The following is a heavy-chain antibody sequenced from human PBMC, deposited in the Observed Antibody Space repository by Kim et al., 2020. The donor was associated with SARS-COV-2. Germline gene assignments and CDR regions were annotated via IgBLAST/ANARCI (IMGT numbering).Heavy chain of an antibody. V-gene: IGHV3-33*01. Sequence: GGSLRLSCAASGFTFSSYGMHWVRQAPGKGLEWVAVIWYDGSNKYYADSVKGRFTISRDNSKNTLYLQMNSLRAEDTAVYYCARDTPHSSSWYALDYWGQGTLVTVSS. CDR3: ARDTPHSSSWYALDY. CDR1: GFTFSSYG. CDR2: IWYDGSNK. J-gene: IGHJ4*02. D-gene: IGHD6-13*01.